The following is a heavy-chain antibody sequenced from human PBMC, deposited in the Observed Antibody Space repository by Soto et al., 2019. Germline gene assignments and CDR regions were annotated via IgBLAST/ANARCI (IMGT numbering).Heavy chain of an antibody. CDR2: IIGDGSTT. Sequence: EVQLVESGGGLVQPGGSLRLSCAASGFTFSTYWMHWVRQAPGKGLVWVSRIIGDGSTTNYADSVKGRFTISRDNAKNMLYLQVSGLRAEVTAVYYCARGGLRSYWFDPWGQGTLVTVSS. V-gene: IGHV3-74*01. J-gene: IGHJ5*02. CDR1: GFTFSTYW. D-gene: IGHD3-10*01. CDR3: ARGGLRSYWFDP.